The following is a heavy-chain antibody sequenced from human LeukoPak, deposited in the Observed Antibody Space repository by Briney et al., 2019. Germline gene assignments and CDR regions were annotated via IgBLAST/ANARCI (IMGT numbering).Heavy chain of an antibody. Sequence: ASVKVSCKASGGTFSSYAITWVRQAPGQGLEWMGGIIPIFDTSNYAQKFQGRVTFTSDDSTSTAYMELSSLRSEDTAVYYCARLKRGIGAAGTSLRGWFDPWGQGTLVTVSS. CDR2: IIPIFDTS. CDR3: ARLKRGIGAAGTSLRGWFDP. J-gene: IGHJ5*02. CDR1: GGTFSSYA. V-gene: IGHV1-69*13. D-gene: IGHD6-13*01.